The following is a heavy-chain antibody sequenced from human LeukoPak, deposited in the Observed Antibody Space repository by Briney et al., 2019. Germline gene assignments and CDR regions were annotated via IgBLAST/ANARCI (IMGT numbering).Heavy chain of an antibody. J-gene: IGHJ4*02. V-gene: IGHV4-39*07. CDR2: IHYSGRS. CDR1: GGSISSSSYY. Sequence: SETLSLTCTVSGGSISSSSYYWAWIRQSPGKGLEWIGSIHYSGRSYCTPSLKSRVTISVDTSKNQFSLKLSSVTAADTAVYYCARDGYSGNDGLWGQGTLVTVSS. D-gene: IGHD5-12*01. CDR3: ARDGYSGNDGL.